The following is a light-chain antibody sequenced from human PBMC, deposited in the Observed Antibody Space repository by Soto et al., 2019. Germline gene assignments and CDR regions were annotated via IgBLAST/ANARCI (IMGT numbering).Light chain of an antibody. V-gene: IGKV3-15*01. Sequence: EIVMTQSPATLSVSPGERATLSCRASQSVSSNLAWYQQKPGQAPRILIYGASTRATGIPARFSGSGSGTEFTPTISSLQSEDFAVYYCQQYNNWPTWTFGQGTKVEIK. CDR1: QSVSSN. CDR2: GAS. J-gene: IGKJ1*01. CDR3: QQYNNWPTWT.